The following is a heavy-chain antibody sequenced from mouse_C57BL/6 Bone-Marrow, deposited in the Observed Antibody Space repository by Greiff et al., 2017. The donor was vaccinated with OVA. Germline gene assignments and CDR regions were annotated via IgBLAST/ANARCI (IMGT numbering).Heavy chain of an antibody. CDR1: GFNIKNTY. CDR2: IDPANGNT. CDR3: ARWGYYDYDEGEGGY. Sequence: VQLQQSVAELVRPGASVKLSCTASGFNIKNTYMHWVKQRPEQGLEWIGRIDPANGNTKYAPKFQGKATITADTSSNTAYLQLSSLTSEDTAIYYFARWGYYDYDEGEGGYWGQGTTLTVSS. J-gene: IGHJ2*01. V-gene: IGHV14-3*01. D-gene: IGHD2-4*01.